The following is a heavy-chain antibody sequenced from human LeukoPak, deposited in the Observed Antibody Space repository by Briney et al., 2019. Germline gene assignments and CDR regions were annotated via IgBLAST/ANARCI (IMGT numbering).Heavy chain of an antibody. CDR2: IYYSGST. J-gene: IGHJ5*02. V-gene: IGHV4-39*07. CDR1: GGSISSSSYY. D-gene: IGHD3-22*01. CDR3: ARVLGYYDSGGRGWFDP. Sequence: SETLSLTCTASGGSISSSSYYWGWIRQPPGKGLEWIGSIYYSGSTYYNPSLKSRVTISVDTSKNQFSLKLSSVTAADTAVYYCARVLGYYDSGGRGWFDPWGQGTLVTVSS.